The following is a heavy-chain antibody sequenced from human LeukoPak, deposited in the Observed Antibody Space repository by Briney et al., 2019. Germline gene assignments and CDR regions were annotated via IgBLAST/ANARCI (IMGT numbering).Heavy chain of an antibody. CDR1: GISISTYY. Sequence: SETLSLTCTVSGISISTYYWSWIRQSPGKGLERIGYIDYSGSTNYNPSLKSRVTISIDASKNQFSLKVSSVTAEDTAVYYCARHGSDWTFDYWGQGTLVTVSS. J-gene: IGHJ4*02. CDR3: ARHGSDWTFDY. V-gene: IGHV4-59*08. D-gene: IGHD6-19*01. CDR2: IDYSGST.